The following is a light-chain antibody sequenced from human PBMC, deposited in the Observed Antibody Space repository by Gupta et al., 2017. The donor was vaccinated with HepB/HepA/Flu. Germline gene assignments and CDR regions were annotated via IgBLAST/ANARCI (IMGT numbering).Light chain of an antibody. CDR1: QSISSF. CDR2: GAT. J-gene: IGKJ4*01. CDR3: QQRYNWPLT. V-gene: IGKV3-11*01. Sequence: EIVLTQSPGTLSLSPGERATLSCRASQSISSFLAWYQQTPGQAPRLLIYGATNRATVTPVRFSGSASGTYFTLTISNLAPEDFAVYYCQQRYNWPLTFGGGTKVEI.